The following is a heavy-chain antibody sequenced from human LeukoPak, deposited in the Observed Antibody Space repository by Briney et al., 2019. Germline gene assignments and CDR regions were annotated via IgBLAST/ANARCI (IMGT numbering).Heavy chain of an antibody. CDR2: IWYDGRNK. CDR1: GFTFSSYG. V-gene: IGHV3-33*06. D-gene: IGHD3-9*01. Sequence: PGTSLRLSCAASGFTFSSYGMHWVRQAPGKGLEWVAVIWYDGRNKFYADSVKGRFTISRDNSKNTLYLQMNSLTAEDTAVYYCAKGFLTGYLYYFDYWGQGTLVTVSS. J-gene: IGHJ4*02. CDR3: AKGFLTGYLYYFDY.